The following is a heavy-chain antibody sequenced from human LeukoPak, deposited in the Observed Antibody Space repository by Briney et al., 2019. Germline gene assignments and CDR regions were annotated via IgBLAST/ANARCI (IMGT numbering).Heavy chain of an antibody. D-gene: IGHD2-15*01. Sequence: GGSLRLSCAASGFTFSSYSMNWVRQAPGKGLEWVSYISSSSSYIYYADSVKGRFTISRDNAKNSLYLQMNSLRAEDTAVYYCARDQVVVAATKYYYYYYYMDVWGKGTTVTVSS. V-gene: IGHV3-21*05. CDR1: GFTFSSYS. J-gene: IGHJ6*03. CDR3: ARDQVVVAATKYYYYYYYMDV. CDR2: ISSSSSYI.